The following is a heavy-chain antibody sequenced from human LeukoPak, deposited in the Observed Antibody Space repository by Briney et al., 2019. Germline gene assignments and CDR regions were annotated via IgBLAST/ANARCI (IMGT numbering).Heavy chain of an antibody. Sequence: SETLSLTCTVSGGSISSSSYYWGWIRQPPGKGLEWIGSIYYSGSTYYNPSLKSRVTMSVDTSKNQFSLKLNSVTAADTAVYYCAARGVEMASHSDYWGQGTLVTVSS. J-gene: IGHJ4*02. V-gene: IGHV4-39*07. CDR1: GGSISSSSYY. CDR2: IYYSGST. D-gene: IGHD5-24*01. CDR3: AARGVEMASHSDY.